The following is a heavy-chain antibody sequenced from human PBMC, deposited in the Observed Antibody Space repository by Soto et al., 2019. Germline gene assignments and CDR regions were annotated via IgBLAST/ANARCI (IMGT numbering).Heavy chain of an antibody. CDR2: IYYSGST. CDR3: ARRPVDTAMGCEY. CDR1: GGSISSYY. Sequence: SETLSLTCTVSGGSISSYYWSWIRQPPGKGLEWIGYIYYSGSTNYNPSLKSRVTISVDTSKNQFSLKLSSVTAADTAVYYCARRPVDTAMGCEYWGQGTLVTVS. D-gene: IGHD5-18*01. V-gene: IGHV4-59*08. J-gene: IGHJ4*02.